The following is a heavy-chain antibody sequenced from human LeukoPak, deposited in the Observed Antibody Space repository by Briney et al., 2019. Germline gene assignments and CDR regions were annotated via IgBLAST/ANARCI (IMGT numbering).Heavy chain of an antibody. Sequence: SETLSLTCTVSGYSISSGYYWGWIRQPPGKGLEWIGSIYYSGSTYYNPSLKSRVTISVDTSKNQFSLKLSSVTAADTAVYYCARDRYSSSWYSNYYYYYMDVWGKGTTVTVSS. V-gene: IGHV4-38-2*02. CDR3: ARDRYSSSWYSNYYYYYMDV. D-gene: IGHD6-13*01. CDR2: IYYSGST. CDR1: GYSISSGYY. J-gene: IGHJ6*03.